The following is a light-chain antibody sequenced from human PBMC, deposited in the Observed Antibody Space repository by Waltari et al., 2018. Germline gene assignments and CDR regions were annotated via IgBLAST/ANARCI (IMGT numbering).Light chain of an antibody. CDR2: GTS. J-gene: IGKJ2*01. CDR1: QSVSSN. Sequence: EIVMTQSPVTLSVSPGERATLSCWASQSVSSNLAWYQQIPGQAPKLLIYGTSKRATGIPARFSGSGSGTDFTLTISSLQSEDSAVYFCQQYASWPPRYTFGQGTKLEIK. V-gene: IGKV3-15*01. CDR3: QQYASWPPRYT.